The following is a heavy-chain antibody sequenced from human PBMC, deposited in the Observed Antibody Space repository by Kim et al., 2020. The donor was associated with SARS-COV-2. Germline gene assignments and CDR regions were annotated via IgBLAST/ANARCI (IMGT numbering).Heavy chain of an antibody. D-gene: IGHD6-13*01. CDR2: IYYSGST. V-gene: IGHV4-39*01. J-gene: IGHJ3*02. Sequence: PGKGLEWIGSIYYSGSTYYNPSLKSRVTISVDTSKNQFSLKLSSVTAADTAVYYCARGAGTPTYAFDIWGQGTMVTVSS. CDR3: ARGAGTPTYAFDI.